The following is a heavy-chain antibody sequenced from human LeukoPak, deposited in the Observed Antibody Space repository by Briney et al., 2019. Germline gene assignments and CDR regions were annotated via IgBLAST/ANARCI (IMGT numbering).Heavy chain of an antibody. CDR3: ASIRSAGTYYMDV. CDR1: GGSISSGGYY. Sequence: PSETLSLTCTVSGGSISSGGYYWSWIRQHPGKGLEWIGYIYYSGSNYYNPSLKSRVTISVDTSKNQFSLKLSSVTAADTAVYYCASIRSAGTYYMDVSGKGTTVTVSS. D-gene: IGHD6-19*01. CDR2: IYYSGSN. J-gene: IGHJ6*03. V-gene: IGHV4-31*03.